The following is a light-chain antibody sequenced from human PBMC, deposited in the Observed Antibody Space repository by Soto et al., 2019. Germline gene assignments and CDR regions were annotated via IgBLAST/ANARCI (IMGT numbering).Light chain of an antibody. V-gene: IGKV3-20*01. CDR3: QQYHTSPLT. CDR2: GAS. Sequence: EIVLTQSPGTLSSSPGERATFSCMASQSVSSSYIAWYQQKRGQAPRRLIYGASIRATGIPDRFSGSGSGTDFTLTISRLEPEDFALYYCQQYHTSPLTFGQGTKVDIK. J-gene: IGKJ1*01. CDR1: QSVSSSY.